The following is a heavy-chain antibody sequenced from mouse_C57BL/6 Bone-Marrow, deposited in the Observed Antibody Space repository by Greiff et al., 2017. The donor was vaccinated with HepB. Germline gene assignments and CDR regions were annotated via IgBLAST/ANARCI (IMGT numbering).Heavy chain of an antibody. V-gene: IGHV5-12*01. Sequence: EVMLVESGGGLVQPGGSLKLSCAASGFTFSDYYMYWVRQTPEKRLEWVAYISNGGGSTYYPDTVKGRFTISRDNAKNTLYLQMSRLKSEDTAMYYCATDYYAMDYWGQGTSVTVSS. CDR1: GFTFSDYY. J-gene: IGHJ4*01. CDR2: ISNGGGST. CDR3: ATDYYAMDY.